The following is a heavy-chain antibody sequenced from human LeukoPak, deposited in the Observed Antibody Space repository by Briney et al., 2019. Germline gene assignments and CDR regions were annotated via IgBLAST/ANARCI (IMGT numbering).Heavy chain of an antibody. Sequence: GESLKISCKGSGYTFSTYWIGWVRQPPGKGLEWMGIIYPGDSETIYSPSFRGQVTISADRSISTTYLQWSSLRASDSAMYYCAKLDSTAYYFDYWGQGTLVTVSS. D-gene: IGHD3-22*01. J-gene: IGHJ4*02. CDR1: GYTFSTYW. CDR3: AKLDSTAYYFDY. V-gene: IGHV5-51*01. CDR2: IYPGDSET.